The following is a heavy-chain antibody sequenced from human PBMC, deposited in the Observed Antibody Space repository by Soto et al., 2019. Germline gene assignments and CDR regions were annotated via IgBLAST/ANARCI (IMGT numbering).Heavy chain of an antibody. CDR1: GFTFSSYG. D-gene: IGHD6-13*01. Sequence: QVHLVESGGGVVQPGRSLRLSCAASGFTFSSYGMHWVRQAPGKGLEWVAVISYDRSNKFYADSVKGRFTISRDNSKNTLYLQMSSLRAEDTDVYYCASGVGGYSSSWYSVFNGYIYWGQGTLVTVSS. V-gene: IGHV3-30*03. J-gene: IGHJ4*02. CDR2: ISYDRSNK. CDR3: ASGVGGYSSSWYSVFNGYIY.